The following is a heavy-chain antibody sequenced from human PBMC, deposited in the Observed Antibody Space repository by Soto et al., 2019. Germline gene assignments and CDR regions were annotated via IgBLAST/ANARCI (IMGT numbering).Heavy chain of an antibody. Sequence: QVQLVQSGAEVKKPGSSVKVSCEASGGSFTSYTFPWVRQAPGQGLEWMGRIIPIKGRADYALKLQDRVTITADRSTKTVYMELRGLRPEDTAIYYCAKSLLFVDHAYMDVWGKGTTVTVSS. CDR2: IIPIKGRA. CDR3: AKSLLFVDHAYMDV. V-gene: IGHV1-69*02. CDR1: GGSFTSYT. D-gene: IGHD2-21*01. J-gene: IGHJ6*03.